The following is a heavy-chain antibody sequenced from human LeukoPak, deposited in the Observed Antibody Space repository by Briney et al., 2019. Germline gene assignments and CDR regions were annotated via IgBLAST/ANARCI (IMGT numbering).Heavy chain of an antibody. CDR3: ARNPRGIAAAGVYYYYMDV. CDR2: IIPIFGTA. D-gene: IGHD6-13*01. V-gene: IGHV1-69*05. J-gene: IGHJ6*03. Sequence: GASVKVSCKASGGTFSSYAISWVRQAPGQGLEWMGGIIPIFGTANYAQKFQGRVTMTRDMSTSTVYMELSSLRSEDTAVYYCARNPRGIAAAGVYYYYMDVWGKGTTVTVSS. CDR1: GGTFSSYA.